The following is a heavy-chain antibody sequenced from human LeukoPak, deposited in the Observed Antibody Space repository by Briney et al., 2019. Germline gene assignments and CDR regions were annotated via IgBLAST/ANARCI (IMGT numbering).Heavy chain of an antibody. J-gene: IGHJ4*02. CDR2: INWNGGSI. CDR3: ARDRSYGSFDF. Sequence: PGGSLRLSCAASGFTFSNAWMSWVRQAPGKGLEWVSGINWNGGSIFYADSVKGRFTISRDNAKNAQYLQMNSLTAEDTALYHCARDRSYGSFDFWGQGTLVTVSS. CDR1: GFTFSNAW. D-gene: IGHD5-18*01. V-gene: IGHV3-20*01.